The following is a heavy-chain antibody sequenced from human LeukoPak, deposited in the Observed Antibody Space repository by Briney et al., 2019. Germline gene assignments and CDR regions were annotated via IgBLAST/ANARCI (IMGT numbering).Heavy chain of an antibody. Sequence: PSETLSLTCTVSGYSIGNIYYWGWIRQTPGKGLEWIGSILHSGNTYYNPSLKSRVTISVDTSNNQFSLRLGSVTAADTAVYYCARGSRLMITFGGVVVPDWGQGTLVTVSS. D-gene: IGHD3-16*02. J-gene: IGHJ4*02. V-gene: IGHV4-38-2*02. CDR1: GYSIGNIYY. CDR3: ARGSRLMITFGGVVVPD. CDR2: ILHSGNT.